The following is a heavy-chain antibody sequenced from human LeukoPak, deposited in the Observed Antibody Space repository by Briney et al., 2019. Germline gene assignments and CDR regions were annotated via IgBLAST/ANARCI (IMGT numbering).Heavy chain of an antibody. CDR2: IYHSGST. V-gene: IGHV4-38-2*02. J-gene: IGHJ4*02. CDR3: ATYYGSGSLHFGY. D-gene: IGHD3-10*01. CDR1: GYSISSGYY. Sequence: PSETLSLTCTVSGYSISSGYYWGWIRQPPGKGREWIGSIYHSGSTYYNPSLKSRVTISVDTSKNQFSLKLSSVTAADTAVYYCATYYGSGSLHFGYWGQGTLVTVSS.